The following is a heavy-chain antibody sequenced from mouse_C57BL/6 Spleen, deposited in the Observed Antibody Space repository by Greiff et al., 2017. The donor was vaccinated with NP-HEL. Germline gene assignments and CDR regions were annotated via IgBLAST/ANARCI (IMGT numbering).Heavy chain of an antibody. V-gene: IGHV1-22*01. J-gene: IGHJ4*01. Sequence: VQLQQSGPELVKPGASVKMSCKASGYTFTDYNMHWVKQSHGKSLEWIGYINPNNGGTSYNQKFKGKATLTVNKSSSTAYMELRSLTSEDSAVYYCARSAYGSSYNAMDYWGQGTSVTVSS. D-gene: IGHD1-1*01. CDR3: ARSAYGSSYNAMDY. CDR2: INPNNGGT. CDR1: GYTFTDYN.